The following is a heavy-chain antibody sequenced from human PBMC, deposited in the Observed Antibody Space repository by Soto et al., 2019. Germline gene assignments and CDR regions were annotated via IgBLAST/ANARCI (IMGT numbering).Heavy chain of an antibody. Sequence: GGSLRLSCAASGFTFSSYAMSWVRQAPGKGLEWVSAISGSGGSTYYADSVKGRFTISRDNSKNTLYLQMNSLRAEDTAVYYCAKDHHYYCSSTSCIGRFDYWGQGTLVTVSS. CDR2: ISGSGGST. J-gene: IGHJ4*02. D-gene: IGHD2-2*01. CDR3: AKDHHYYCSSTSCIGRFDY. V-gene: IGHV3-23*01. CDR1: GFTFSSYA.